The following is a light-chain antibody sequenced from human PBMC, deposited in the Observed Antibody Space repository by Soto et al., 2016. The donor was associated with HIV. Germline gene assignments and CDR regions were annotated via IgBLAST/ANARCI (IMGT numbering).Light chain of an antibody. J-gene: IGKJ3*01. CDR1: QGIRND. CDR2: ATS. CDR3: QQANSFPMFT. V-gene: IGKV1-6*01. Sequence: AIQMTQSPSSLSASVGDRVTITCRASQGIRNDLGWYHQKPGKAPKLLIYATSSLQSGVPSRFSGSGSGTEFTLTISSLQPEDLATYYCQQANSFPMFTFGPGTKVDIK.